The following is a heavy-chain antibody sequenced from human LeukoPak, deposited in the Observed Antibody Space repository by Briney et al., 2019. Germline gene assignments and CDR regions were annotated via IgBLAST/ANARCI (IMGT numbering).Heavy chain of an antibody. CDR1: GYTFTGYY. D-gene: IGHD3-22*01. CDR2: INPNSGGT. CDR3: ARVSPKGYYDSSGYYTY. V-gene: IGHV1-2*06. Sequence: ASVKVSCKASGYTFTGYYIHWVRQVPGQGLGWMGRINPNSGGTNYAQKFQGRVTMTRDTSISTAYMELSRLRSDDTAVYYCARVSPKGYYDSSGYYTYWGQGTLVTVSS. J-gene: IGHJ4*02.